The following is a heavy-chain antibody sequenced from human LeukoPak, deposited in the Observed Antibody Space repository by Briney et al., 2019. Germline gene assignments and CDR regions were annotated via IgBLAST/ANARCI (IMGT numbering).Heavy chain of an antibody. Sequence: SQTLSLTCTVSGGSISSGGHYWSWVRQPPGKGLEWIGEIYHSGSTNSNPSLKSRVTISVQTSKNQFSLKLSSVTAADTAVYYCARGTSYNHPSDYWRQGTLVTVSS. CDR2: IYHSGST. D-gene: IGHD5-24*01. CDR1: GGSISSGGHY. J-gene: IGHJ4*02. V-gene: IGHV4-30-2*01. CDR3: ARGTSYNHPSDY.